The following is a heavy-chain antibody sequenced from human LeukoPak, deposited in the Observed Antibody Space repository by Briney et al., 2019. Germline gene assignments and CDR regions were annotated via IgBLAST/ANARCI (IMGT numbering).Heavy chain of an antibody. D-gene: IGHD3-10*01. CDR3: ARGRSITILRGVAISDGFDI. V-gene: IGHV3-21*06. J-gene: IGHJ3*02. CDR1: GFTFSTYS. CDR2: IATSSDYI. Sequence: AGGSLRLSCAASGFTFSTYSMNWVRQAPGKGLEWVSSIATSSDYIYYAGSLKGRFTISRDNAKNSLYLHMNSLRPDDTAVYYCARGRSITILRGVAISDGFDIWGHGTKVTVS.